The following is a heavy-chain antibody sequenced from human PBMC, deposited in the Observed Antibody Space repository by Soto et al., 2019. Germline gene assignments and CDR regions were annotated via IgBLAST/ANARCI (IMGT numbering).Heavy chain of an antibody. CDR3: ARHGPIAAAGSVFDY. CDR1: GGSISSYY. J-gene: IGHJ4*02. V-gene: IGHV4-59*08. CDR2: IYYSGST. Sequence: QVQLQESGPGLVKPSETLSLTCTVSGGSISSYYWSWIWQPPGKGLKWIGYIYYSGSTNYNPSLKSRVTISVDTSKNQFSLKLSSVTAADTAVYYCARHGPIAAAGSVFDYWGQGTLVTVSS. D-gene: IGHD6-13*01.